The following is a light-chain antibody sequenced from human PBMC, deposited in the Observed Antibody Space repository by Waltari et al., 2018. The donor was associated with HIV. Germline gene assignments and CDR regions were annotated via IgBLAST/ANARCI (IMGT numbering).Light chain of an antibody. CDR1: QSINTW. CDR3: QQYKSYSLT. Sequence: DIQMTQYPSTLSASVGHRVTITCRASQSINTWLAWYQQIPGKAPKLLIYRAFNLEDGVPSRFSGSGSGAEFTLTISSLQPDDFGTYYCQQYKSYSLTFGQGTKVEIK. CDR2: RAF. V-gene: IGKV1-5*03. J-gene: IGKJ1*01.